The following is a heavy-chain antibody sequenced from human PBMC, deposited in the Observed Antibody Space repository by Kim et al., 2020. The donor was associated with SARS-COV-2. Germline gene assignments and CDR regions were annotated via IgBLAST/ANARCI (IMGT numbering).Heavy chain of an antibody. J-gene: IGHJ5*02. CDR1: GYTLKSYA. Sequence: ASVKVSCKASGYTLKSYAMHWVRQVPGKRLEWMGWINAANGNTKYAQNLQDRVTITRDTSANTTYMELSSLRSEDTALYYCARDGQVNSETTMNLNWFDPWGQGTLVTVST. V-gene: IGHV1-3*01. D-gene: IGHD5-18*01. CDR3: ARDGQVNSETTMNLNWFDP. CDR2: INAANGNT.